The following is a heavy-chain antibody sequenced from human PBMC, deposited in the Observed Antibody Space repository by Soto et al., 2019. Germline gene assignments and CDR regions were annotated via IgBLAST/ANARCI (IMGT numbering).Heavy chain of an antibody. CDR1: GFTFSNAW. Sequence: GESLQISCAASGFTFSNAWMSWVRQAPGKGLEWVGRIKSKTDGGTTDYAAPVKGRFTISRDDSKNTLYLQMNSLKTEDTAVYYCTTDLDSSSWYVEYFQHWGQGTLVTVSS. V-gene: IGHV3-15*01. CDR2: IKSKTDGGTT. D-gene: IGHD6-13*01. CDR3: TTDLDSSSWYVEYFQH. J-gene: IGHJ1*01.